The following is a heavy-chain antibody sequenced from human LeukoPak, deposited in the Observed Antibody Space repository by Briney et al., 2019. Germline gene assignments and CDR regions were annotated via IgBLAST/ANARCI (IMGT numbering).Heavy chain of an antibody. D-gene: IGHD1-26*01. J-gene: IGHJ4*02. V-gene: IGHV4-39*01. CDR3: ARQKVGRFFDY. Sequence: SETLSLTCTVSGDSISSSSYYWAWLRQPPGKGLEWIGNIYHSGSTHYNPSLKSRVTISEDTSKNQFSLKLNSMTAADTAVFYCARQKVGRFFDYWGQGTLVTVSS. CDR1: GDSISSSSYY. CDR2: IYHSGST.